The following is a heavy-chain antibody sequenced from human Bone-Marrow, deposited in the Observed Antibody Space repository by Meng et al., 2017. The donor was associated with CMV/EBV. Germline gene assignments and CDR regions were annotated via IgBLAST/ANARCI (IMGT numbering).Heavy chain of an antibody. CDR1: GYSFTSYG. D-gene: IGHD5-12*01. J-gene: IGHJ6*02. CDR2: IYPGDSDT. CDR3: ATHGPRSGYDFGTESYYYGMDV. V-gene: IGHV5-51*01. Sequence: GGSLRLSCKGSGYSFTSYGIGWVRQMPGKGLEWVWIIYPGDSDTRYSPSFQGQVTISADKSISTDYLQWSSLKATDNAMYYCATHGPRSGYDFGTESYYYGMDVWGQGPTVTVSS.